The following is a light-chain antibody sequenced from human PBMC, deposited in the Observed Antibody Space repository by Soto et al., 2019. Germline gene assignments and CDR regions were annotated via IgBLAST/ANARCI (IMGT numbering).Light chain of an antibody. V-gene: IGLV2-8*01. J-gene: IGLJ1*01. CDR1: SRDVGAYNY. Sequence: QSALAQPPSASGSPGQSVTISCTGTSRDVGAYNYVSWYQQHPGKAPKLMIYEVTKRPSGVPDRFSGSKSGNTASLTVSGLQAEDEADYYCSSYAGSNNLLFGTGTKVTVL. CDR3: SSYAGSNNLL. CDR2: EVT.